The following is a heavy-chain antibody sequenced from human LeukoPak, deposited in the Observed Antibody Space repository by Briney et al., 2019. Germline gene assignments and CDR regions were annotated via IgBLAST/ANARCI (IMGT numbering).Heavy chain of an antibody. CDR2: IYYSGST. V-gene: IGHV4-59*01. CDR3: ARARGPTRITIFGVAWDAFDI. CDR1: GGSISSYY. J-gene: IGHJ3*02. D-gene: IGHD3-3*01. Sequence: SETLSLTCTVSGGSISSYYWSWIRQPPGKGLEWIGYIYYSGSTNYNPSLKSRVTISVDTSKNQFSLKLSSVTAADTAVYYCARARGPTRITIFGVAWDAFDIWGQGTMVTVSS.